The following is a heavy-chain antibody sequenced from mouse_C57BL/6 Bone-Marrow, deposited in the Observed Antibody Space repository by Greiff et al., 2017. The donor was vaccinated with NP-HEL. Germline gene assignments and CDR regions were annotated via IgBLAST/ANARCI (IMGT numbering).Heavy chain of an antibody. D-gene: IGHD2-5*01. CDR1: GYTFTSYW. CDR3: AREGVYYSNYVWYFDV. V-gene: IGHV1-69*01. CDR2: IDPSDSST. J-gene: IGHJ1*03. Sequence: QVQLQQPGAELVMPGASVKLSCKASGYTFTSYWMHWVKQRPGQGLEWIGEIDPSDSSTNYNQKFKGKSTLTVDKSSSTAYMQLSSLTSEDSAVYYCAREGVYYSNYVWYFDVWGTGTTVTVSS.